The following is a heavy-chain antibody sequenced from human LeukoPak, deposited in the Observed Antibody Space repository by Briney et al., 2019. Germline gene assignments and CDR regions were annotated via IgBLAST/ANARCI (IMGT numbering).Heavy chain of an antibody. D-gene: IGHD6-6*01. CDR3: AKDSIISYSSSSYYFDY. CDR2: ISGSGGST. V-gene: IGHV3-23*01. Sequence: PGGSLRLSCAASGFTFSSYAMSWVRQAPGKGLEWVSAISGSGGSTYYADSVKGRFAISRDNSKNTLYLQTNSLRAEDTAVYYCAKDSIISYSSSSYYFDYWGQGTLVTVSS. J-gene: IGHJ4*02. CDR1: GFTFSSYA.